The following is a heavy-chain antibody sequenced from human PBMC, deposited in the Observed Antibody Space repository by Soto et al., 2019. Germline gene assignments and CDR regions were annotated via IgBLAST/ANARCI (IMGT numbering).Heavy chain of an antibody. CDR3: AKKLPGSWQQLPEY. J-gene: IGHJ4*02. D-gene: IGHD6-13*01. V-gene: IGHV3-30*18. CDR1: GFTFSIYG. Sequence: GGSLRLSCAASGFTFSIYGMHWVRQAPGKGLEWVAMISYDGSNIYYTESVKGRFAISRDNSRNTLYLQMNSLRAEDTAVYYCAKKLPGSWQQLPEYWGPGTLVTAPQ. CDR2: ISYDGSNI.